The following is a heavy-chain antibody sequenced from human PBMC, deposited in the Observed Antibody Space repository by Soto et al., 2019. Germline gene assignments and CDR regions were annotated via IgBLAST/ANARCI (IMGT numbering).Heavy chain of an antibody. CDR3: AIGRGSGITGITVVGYYYGMDV. Sequence: SETLSLTCAVYGGSFSGYYWSWIRQPPGKGLEWIGEINHSGSTNYNPSIKSRVTISVDTSKNQFSLKLSSVTAADTAVYYCAIGRGSGITGITVVGYYYGMDVWGQGTTVTVSS. J-gene: IGHJ6*02. D-gene: IGHD1-20*01. CDR1: GGSFSGYY. V-gene: IGHV4-34*01. CDR2: INHSGST.